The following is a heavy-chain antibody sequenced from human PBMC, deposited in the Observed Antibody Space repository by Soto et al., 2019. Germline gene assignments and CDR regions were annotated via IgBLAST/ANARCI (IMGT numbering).Heavy chain of an antibody. V-gene: IGHV4-59*01. CDR2: VYYSGST. CDR3: ATGSMAANGVDY. J-gene: IGHJ4*02. D-gene: IGHD6-13*01. Sequence: SETLSLTCSVSSGSISSYYWSWIRQPPGKGLEWIGYVYYSGSTNYNPSLKSRVTISVDTSKNQFSLRLTSVTAADTATYYCATGSMAANGVDYWGPGTLVTVSS. CDR1: SGSISSYY.